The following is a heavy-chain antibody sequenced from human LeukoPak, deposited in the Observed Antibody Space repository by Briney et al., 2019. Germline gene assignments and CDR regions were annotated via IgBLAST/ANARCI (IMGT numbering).Heavy chain of an antibody. Sequence: GRSLRLSCAASGFTFSSYAMHWVRQAPGKGLEWVAVISYDGSNKYYADSVKGRFTISRDNSKNTLYLQMNSLRAEDTAVYYCARERNEVYFDHWGQGTLVTVSS. CDR3: ARERNEVYFDH. V-gene: IGHV3-30-3*01. CDR1: GFTFSSYA. J-gene: IGHJ4*02. CDR2: ISYDGSNK.